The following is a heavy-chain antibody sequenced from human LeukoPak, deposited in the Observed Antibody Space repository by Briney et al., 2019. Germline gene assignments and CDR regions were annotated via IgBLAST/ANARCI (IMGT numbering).Heavy chain of an antibody. CDR1: GYNFASYW. Sequence: GESLKISCKGYGYNFASYWIAWVRQMPGKGLEWMGIIWPLDSEVRYSPSFQGQVTISVDKSSSTAYLQWSRLKASDTAVYYCARHGKYSSGSHYFDDWGQGILVTVSS. CDR3: ARHGKYSSGSHYFDD. CDR2: IWPLDSEV. J-gene: IGHJ4*02. D-gene: IGHD6-19*01. V-gene: IGHV5-51*01.